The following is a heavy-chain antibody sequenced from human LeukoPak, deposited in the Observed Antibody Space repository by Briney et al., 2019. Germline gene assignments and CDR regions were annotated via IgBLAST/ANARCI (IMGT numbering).Heavy chain of an antibody. CDR2: ISGRGGST. CDR1: GFTFSSYA. V-gene: IGHV3-23*01. J-gene: IGHJ4*02. Sequence: PGGSLRLSCAASGFTFSSYAMSWVRQAPGKGLEWVSAISGRGGSTYYADSVKGRFTISTDKSKNTLYLQMNSLRAEDTAVYYCAKDGEYYGSGSYSDYWGQGTLVTVSS. CDR3: AKDGEYYGSGSYSDY. D-gene: IGHD3-10*01.